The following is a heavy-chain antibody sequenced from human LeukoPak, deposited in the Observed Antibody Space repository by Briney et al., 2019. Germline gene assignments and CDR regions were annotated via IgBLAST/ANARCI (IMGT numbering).Heavy chain of an antibody. CDR1: GGSISSGGYY. J-gene: IGHJ5*02. V-gene: IGHV4-31*03. CDR2: IYYTGST. CDR3: ARYCSSTSCRWFDP. D-gene: IGHD2-2*01. Sequence: PSQTLSLTCTVSGGSISSGGYYWSWIRQHPGKGLEWIGYIYYTGSTYYNPSLKSRVIISVDTSKNQFSLKLSSVTAADTAVYYCARYCSSTSCRWFDPWGQGTLVTVSS.